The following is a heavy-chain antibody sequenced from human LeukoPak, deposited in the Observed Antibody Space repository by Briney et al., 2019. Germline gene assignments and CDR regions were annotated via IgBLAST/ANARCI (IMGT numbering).Heavy chain of an antibody. V-gene: IGHV4-4*02. CDR3: ARLQLWSARAFDI. CDR2: IYHSGST. Sequence: SETLSLTCAVSGGSISSSNWWSWVRQPPGKGLEWIGEIYHSGSTNYNPSLKSRVTISVDTSKNQFSLKLSSVTAADTAVYYCARLQLWSARAFDIWGQGTMVTVSS. CDR1: GGSISSSNW. J-gene: IGHJ3*02. D-gene: IGHD5-18*01.